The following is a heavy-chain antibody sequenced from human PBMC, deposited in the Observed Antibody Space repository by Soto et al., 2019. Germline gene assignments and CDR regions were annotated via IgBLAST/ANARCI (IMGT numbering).Heavy chain of an antibody. J-gene: IGHJ4*02. D-gene: IGHD2-21*01. CDR3: AKSLSMATSFDY. V-gene: IGHV3-23*01. CDR1: VFTFISYA. CDR2: ISVTGDT. Sequence: PGWSLRLSCASSVFTFISYAMNWVRQVPGKGPEWVSHISVTGDTYYADSVKGRFTISRDNSKNTLFLQMNSLRAEDTAVYYCAKSLSMATSFDYWGQGTPVTVSS.